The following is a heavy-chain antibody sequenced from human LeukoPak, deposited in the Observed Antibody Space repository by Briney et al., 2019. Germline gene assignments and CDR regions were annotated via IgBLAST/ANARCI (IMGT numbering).Heavy chain of an antibody. D-gene: IGHD3-16*01. J-gene: IGHJ4*02. CDR3: ARVGNYDYVWGSYYFDY. CDR1: GFTFSSYS. Sequence: GGSLRLSCAASGFTFSSYSMNRVRQAPGKGLEWVSYISSGSSTIYYADSVKGRFTISRDNAKNSLYLQMNSLRDEDTAVYYCARVGNYDYVWGSYYFDYWGQGTLVTVSS. V-gene: IGHV3-48*02. CDR2: ISSGSSTI.